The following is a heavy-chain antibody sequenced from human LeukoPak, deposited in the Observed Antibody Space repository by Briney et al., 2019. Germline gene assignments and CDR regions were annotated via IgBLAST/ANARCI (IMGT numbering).Heavy chain of an antibody. CDR1: GGSISSYY. J-gene: IGHJ5*02. CDR3: ARDFRGVDP. Sequence: PSETLSLTCTVSGGSISSYYWSWIRQPPGKGLEWIGYIYYSGSTNYNPSLKSRVTMSVDTSKNQFSLKLSSVTAADTAVYYCARDFRGVDPWGQGTLVTVSS. V-gene: IGHV4-59*12. D-gene: IGHD3-16*01. CDR2: IYYSGST.